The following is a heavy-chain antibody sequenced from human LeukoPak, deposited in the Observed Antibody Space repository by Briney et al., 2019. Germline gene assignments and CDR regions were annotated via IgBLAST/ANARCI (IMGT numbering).Heavy chain of an antibody. CDR2: IKQDGSEK. Sequence: PGGSLRLSCAASGFTFSSYWMSWVRQAPGKGLEWVANIKQDGSEKYYVDSVKGRFTISRDNANNSLYLQMNSLRAEDTAVYYCARLPGIAVAGMPYYYYYGMDVWGQGTTVTVSS. J-gene: IGHJ6*02. D-gene: IGHD6-19*01. CDR1: GFTFSSYW. CDR3: ARLPGIAVAGMPYYYYYGMDV. V-gene: IGHV3-7*01.